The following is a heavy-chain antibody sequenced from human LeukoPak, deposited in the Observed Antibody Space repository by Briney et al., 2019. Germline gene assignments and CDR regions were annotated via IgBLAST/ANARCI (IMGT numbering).Heavy chain of an antibody. J-gene: IGHJ4*02. V-gene: IGHV6-1*01. CDR1: GVSVSSNTAA. CDR3: ARVLDVGPTYFDY. CDR2: TYYRSKWYN. Sequence: SETLSLTCAISGVSVSSNTAAWNWIRQSPSRGLEWLGRTYYRSKWYNDYAVSVKSRITINPDTSKNQFSLQLNSVTPEDTAVYYCARVLDVGPTYFDYWGQGTLVTVSS. D-gene: IGHD1-26*01.